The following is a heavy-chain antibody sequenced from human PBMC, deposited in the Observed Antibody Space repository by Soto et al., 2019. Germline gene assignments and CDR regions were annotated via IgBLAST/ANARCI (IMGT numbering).Heavy chain of an antibody. V-gene: IGHV4-4*02. D-gene: IGHD6-13*01. Sequence: PSETLSLTCAVSGGSISRSNWWSWVRQPPGKGLEWIGEIYHSGSTNYNPSLKSRVTISVDKSKNQFSLKLSSVTAADTAVYYCATLIYSSRNWFDPWGQGTPVTVSS. CDR1: GGSISRSNW. CDR2: IYHSGST. J-gene: IGHJ5*02. CDR3: ATLIYSSRNWFDP.